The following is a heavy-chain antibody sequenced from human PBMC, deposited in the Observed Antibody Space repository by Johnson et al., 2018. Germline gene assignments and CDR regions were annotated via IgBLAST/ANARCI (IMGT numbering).Heavy chain of an antibody. CDR3: AKNGGDSGGYARNAFEI. Sequence: QVRLVESGGGVVQPGRSLRLSCAASGFTFSSYGMHWVRQDPGKGLEWVAVISYDGSNKYYADSVKARFPLSRDHAKNSLYWQMNRRRAEDTALYYCAKNGGDSGGYARNAFEIWGQGTMVTVSA. CDR1: GFTFSSYG. V-gene: IGHV3-30*18. D-gene: IGHD3-22*01. CDR2: ISYDGSNK. J-gene: IGHJ3*02.